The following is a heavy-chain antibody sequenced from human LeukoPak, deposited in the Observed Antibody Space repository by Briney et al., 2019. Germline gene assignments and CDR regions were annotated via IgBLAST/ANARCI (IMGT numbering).Heavy chain of an antibody. D-gene: IGHD6-13*01. V-gene: IGHV3-23*01. CDR3: APIAAAGYFDY. Sequence: GGSLRLSCAASRFTVSSNYMSWVRQAPGKGLEWVSAISGSGGSTYYADSVKGRFTISRDNAKNSLYLQMNSLRAEDTAVYYCAPIAAAGYFDYWGQGTLVTVSS. J-gene: IGHJ4*02. CDR1: RFTVSSNY. CDR2: ISGSGGST.